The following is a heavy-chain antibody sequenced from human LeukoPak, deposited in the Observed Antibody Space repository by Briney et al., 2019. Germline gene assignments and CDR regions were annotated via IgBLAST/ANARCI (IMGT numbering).Heavy chain of an antibody. V-gene: IGHV4-39*01. D-gene: IGHD1-14*01. J-gene: IGHJ4*02. Sequence: SETLSLTCTVSGGSISSSSYYWGWIRQPPGKGLEWIGSIYYSGSTYYNPSLKSRVTISVDTSKNQFSLKLSSVTAADTAVYHCGRFTGYYFDYWGQGTLVTVSS. CDR3: GRFTGYYFDY. CDR1: GGSISSSSYY. CDR2: IYYSGST.